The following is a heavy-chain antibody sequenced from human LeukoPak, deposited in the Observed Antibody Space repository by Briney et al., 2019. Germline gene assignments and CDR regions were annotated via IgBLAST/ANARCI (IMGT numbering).Heavy chain of an antibody. D-gene: IGHD3-22*01. CDR2: ISASGTLT. V-gene: IGHV3-48*03. J-gene: IGHJ6*03. CDR3: ARDRTLPGYYDSSGYYRPYMDV. CDR1: GFSFSSYE. Sequence: PGGSLRLSCAASGFSFSSYEMNWVRQAPGKGLEWISYISASGTLTHYADSVEGRFTISRDNAKNSLYLQMNSLRGEDTAVYYCARDRTLPGYYDSSGYYRPYMDVWGKGTTVTISS.